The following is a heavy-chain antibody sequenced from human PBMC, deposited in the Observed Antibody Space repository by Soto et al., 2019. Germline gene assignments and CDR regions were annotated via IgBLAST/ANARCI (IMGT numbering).Heavy chain of an antibody. CDR2: IYPGDSEI. V-gene: IGHV5-51*01. D-gene: IGHD1-26*01. CDR1: GYSFSRYW. J-gene: IGHJ6*02. CDR3: ARRRGSGSDYYYNYGMGV. Sequence: LGESLKISCKGSGYSFSRYWIGWVRQMPGKGLEWMGIIYPGDSEIRYSPSFQGQVTISADTSISTAYLQWSSLKASDTAIYYCARRRGSGSDYYYNYGMGVWGQGTTVTV.